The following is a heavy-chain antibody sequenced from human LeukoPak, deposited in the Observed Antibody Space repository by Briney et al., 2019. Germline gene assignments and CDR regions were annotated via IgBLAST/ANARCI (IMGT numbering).Heavy chain of an antibody. J-gene: IGHJ4*02. D-gene: IGHD3-10*01. Sequence: SETLSLTCAVYGGSFSGYYWSWIRQPPGKGLEWIGEINHSGSTNYNPSLKSRVTISVDTSKNQFSLKLSSVTAANTAVYYCARLYYYGSGSYYPDYWGQGTLVTVSS. CDR2: INHSGST. CDR1: GGSFSGYY. V-gene: IGHV4-34*01. CDR3: ARLYYYGSGSYYPDY.